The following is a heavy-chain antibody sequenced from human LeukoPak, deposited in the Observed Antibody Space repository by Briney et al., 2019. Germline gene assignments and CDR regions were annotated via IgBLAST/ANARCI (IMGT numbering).Heavy chain of an antibody. Sequence: GGSLRLSCAASGFIFSKYDMHWVRQATGKSLEWVSTIGTAADTFYPDSVKGRITISRENAKNSLYLQMNSLEVGDTAVYYCARDRATAAAFGANWYYDLWGRGTLVIVSS. CDR3: ARDRATAAAFGANWYYDL. J-gene: IGHJ2*01. V-gene: IGHV3-13*01. D-gene: IGHD6-13*01. CDR2: IGTAADT. CDR1: GFIFSKYD.